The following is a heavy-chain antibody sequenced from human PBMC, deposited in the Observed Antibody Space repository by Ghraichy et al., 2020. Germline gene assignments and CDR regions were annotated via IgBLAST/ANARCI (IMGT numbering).Heavy chain of an antibody. CDR3: ARGRARSGRALQTAKNSQINY. Sequence: SETLSLTCAVYGGSFSGYYWSWIRQPPGKGLEWIGEINHSGSTNYNPSLKSRVTISVDTSKNQFSLKLSSVTAADTAVYYCARGRARSGRALQTAKNSQINYWGQGTLVTVSS. CDR1: GGSFSGYY. V-gene: IGHV4-34*01. CDR2: INHSGST. J-gene: IGHJ4*02. D-gene: IGHD1-26*01.